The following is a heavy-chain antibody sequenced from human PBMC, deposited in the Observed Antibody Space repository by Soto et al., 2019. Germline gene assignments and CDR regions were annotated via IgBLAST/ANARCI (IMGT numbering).Heavy chain of an antibody. J-gene: IGHJ4*02. CDR3: AKDALTTVTTPDY. CDR1: GFTFSSYA. V-gene: IGHV3-23*01. Sequence: GASVKVSCAASGFTFSSYAMSWVRQAPGKGLEWVSAISGSGGSTYYADSVKGRFTISRDNSKNTLYLQMNSLRAEDTAVYYCAKDALTTVTTPDYWGQGTLVTVSS. CDR2: ISGSGGST. D-gene: IGHD4-17*01.